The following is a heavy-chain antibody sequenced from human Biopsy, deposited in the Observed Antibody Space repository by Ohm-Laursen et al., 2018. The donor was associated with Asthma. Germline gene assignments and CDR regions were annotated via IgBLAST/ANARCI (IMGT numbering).Heavy chain of an antibody. Sequence: GSLRLSCAAFGFTFGDYWMSWVRQVPGKGLEWVANIKHDGTEKNHVDSPKGRFTISRDNAKNSLYLQMNSLRAEDTAVYYCARTFHFWSPYHAEHYQLWGQGTLVTVPS. CDR1: GFTFGDYW. CDR2: IKHDGTEK. D-gene: IGHD3-3*02. J-gene: IGHJ1*01. CDR3: ARTFHFWSPYHAEHYQL. V-gene: IGHV3-7*01.